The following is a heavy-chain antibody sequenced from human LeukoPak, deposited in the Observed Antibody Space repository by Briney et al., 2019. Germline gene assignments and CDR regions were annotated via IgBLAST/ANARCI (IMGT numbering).Heavy chain of an antibody. Sequence: SETLSLTCAVYGGSFSGYYWSWIRQPPGKGLEWIGEINHSGSTNYNPSLKSRVTISVDTSKNQFSLKLSSVTAADTALYYCARGSPPYYYGSGSRRYFDLWGRGTLVTVSS. D-gene: IGHD3-10*01. V-gene: IGHV4-34*01. CDR3: ARGSPPYYYGSGSRRYFDL. CDR1: GGSFSGYY. J-gene: IGHJ2*01. CDR2: INHSGST.